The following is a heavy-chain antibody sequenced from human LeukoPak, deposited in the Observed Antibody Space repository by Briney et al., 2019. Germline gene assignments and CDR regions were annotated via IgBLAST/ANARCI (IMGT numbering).Heavy chain of an antibody. CDR3: ARFPLDYYDSSGYYHANYYYYMDV. CDR1: GYTFTSYD. CDR2: MNPNSGNT. V-gene: IGHV1-8*01. D-gene: IGHD3-22*01. Sequence: ASVKVSCKASGYTFTSYDINWVRQATGQGLEWMGWMNPNSGNTGYAQKFQGRVTMTRNTSISTAYMELSSLRSEDTAVYYCARFPLDYYDSSGYYHANYYYYMDVWGKRDHGRRLL. J-gene: IGHJ6*03.